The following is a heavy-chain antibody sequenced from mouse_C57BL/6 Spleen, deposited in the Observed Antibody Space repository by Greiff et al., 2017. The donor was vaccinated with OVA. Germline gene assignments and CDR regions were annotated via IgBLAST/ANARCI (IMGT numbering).Heavy chain of an antibody. Sequence: QVQLQQPGAELVKPGASVKLSCKASGYTFTSYWMQWVKQRPGQGLEWIGEIDPSDSYTNYNQKFKGKATLTVDTSSSTAYMQLSSLTSEDSAVYYCARGAAQAPFAYWGQGTLVTVSA. CDR3: ARGAAQAPFAY. CDR1: GYTFTSYW. D-gene: IGHD3-2*02. V-gene: IGHV1-50*01. CDR2: IDPSDSYT. J-gene: IGHJ3*01.